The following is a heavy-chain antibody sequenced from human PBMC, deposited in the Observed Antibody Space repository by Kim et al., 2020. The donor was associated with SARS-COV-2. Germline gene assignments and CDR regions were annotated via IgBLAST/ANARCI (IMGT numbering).Heavy chain of an antibody. J-gene: IGHJ4*02. CDR3: ARGPDGSGSYYTPFGY. CDR1: GFTFSSYA. D-gene: IGHD3-10*01. V-gene: IGHV3-30-3*01. CDR2: ISYDGSNK. Sequence: GGSLRLSCAASGFTFSSYAMHWVLQAPGKGLEWVAVISYDGSNKYYADSVKGRFTISRDNSKNTLYLQMNSLRAEDTAVYYCARGPDGSGSYYTPFGYWGQGTLVTVSS.